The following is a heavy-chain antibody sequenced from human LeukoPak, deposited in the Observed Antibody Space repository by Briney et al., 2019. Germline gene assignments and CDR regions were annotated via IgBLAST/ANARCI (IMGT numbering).Heavy chain of an antibody. V-gene: IGHV4-34*01. J-gene: IGHJ4*02. D-gene: IGHD1-14*01. CDR3: ARRSGTGDFDY. CDR1: GGSISSYY. CDR2: INHSGST. Sequence: PSETLSLTCTVSGGSISSYYWSWIRQPPGKGLEWIGEINHSGSTNYNPSLKSRVTISVDTSKNQFSLRLSSVTAADTAVYYCARRSGTGDFDYWGQGTLVTVSS.